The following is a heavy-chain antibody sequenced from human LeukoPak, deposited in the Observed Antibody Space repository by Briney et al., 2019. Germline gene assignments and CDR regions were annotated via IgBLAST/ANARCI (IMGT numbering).Heavy chain of an antibody. CDR3: AKAYYYGSGRNGMDV. CDR1: GFTFSSYG. V-gene: IGHV3-30*18. D-gene: IGHD3-10*01. CDR2: ISYDGSNK. J-gene: IGHJ6*02. Sequence: GGSLRLSCAASGFTFSSYGMHWVRQAPGKGLEWVAVISYDGSNKYYADSVKGRFTISRDNSKNTLYLQMNSLRAEDTAVYYCAKAYYYGSGRNGMDVWGQGTTVTVCS.